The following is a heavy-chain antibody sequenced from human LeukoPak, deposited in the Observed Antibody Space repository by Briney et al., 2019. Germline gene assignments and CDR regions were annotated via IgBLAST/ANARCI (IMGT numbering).Heavy chain of an antibody. D-gene: IGHD3-3*01. CDR1: GYTFTGYY. J-gene: IGHJ4*02. Sequence: ASVKVSCKASGYTFTGYYMDWVRQAPGQGLEWMGWINPNSGGTNYAQKFQGRVTMTRDTSISTAYMELSRLRSDDTAVYYCARTEVLRFLEWLSALHFDYWGQGTLVTVSS. CDR3: ARTEVLRFLEWLSALHFDY. V-gene: IGHV1-2*02. CDR2: INPNSGGT.